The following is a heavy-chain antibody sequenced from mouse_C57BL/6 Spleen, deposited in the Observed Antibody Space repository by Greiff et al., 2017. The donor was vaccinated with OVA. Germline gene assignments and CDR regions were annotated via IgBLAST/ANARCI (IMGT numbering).Heavy chain of an antibody. CDR2: IWRGGST. V-gene: IGHV2-5*01. J-gene: IGHJ4*01. Sequence: VQLQQSGPGLVQPSQSLSITCTVSGFSLTSYGVHWVRQSPGKGLEWLGVIWRGGSTDYNAAFMSRLSITKDNSKSQVFFKMNGLQADDTAISYCAKKMNYDYDEGRSYYAMDYWGQGTSVTVSS. CDR3: AKKMNYDYDEGRSYYAMDY. CDR1: GFSLTSYG. D-gene: IGHD2-4*01.